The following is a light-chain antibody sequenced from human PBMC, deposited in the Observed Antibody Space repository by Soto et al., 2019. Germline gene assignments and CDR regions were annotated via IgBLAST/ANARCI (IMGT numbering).Light chain of an antibody. V-gene: IGLV2-14*01. CDR3: SSYTTSSSYV. CDR2: EVS. Sequence: QSALTQPASVSGSPGQSITISCTGTSSDVGGYNYVSWYQQHPGKAPKLMIYEVSNRPSGVSNRFSVSKSGNTASLTISGFQAEDEADYYCSSYTTSSSYVFGTGTKLTVL. J-gene: IGLJ1*01. CDR1: SSDVGGYNY.